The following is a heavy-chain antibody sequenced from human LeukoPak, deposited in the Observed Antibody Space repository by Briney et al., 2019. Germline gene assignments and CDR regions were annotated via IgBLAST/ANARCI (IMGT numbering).Heavy chain of an antibody. V-gene: IGHV4-30-4*01. CDR1: SGSISSGAYY. J-gene: IGHJ4*02. CDR2: IYYSGST. CDR3: ARVREHDNDY. Sequence: PSETLSLTCTVSSGSISSGAYYWSWIRQPPGKGLEWIGYIYYSGSTYYNPSLKSRVTISVDASKNQFSLKLSSVTAADAAVYYCARVREHDNDYWGQGTLVTVSS. D-gene: IGHD1-26*01.